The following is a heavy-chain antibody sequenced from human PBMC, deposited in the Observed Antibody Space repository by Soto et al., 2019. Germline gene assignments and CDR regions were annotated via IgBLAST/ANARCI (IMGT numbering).Heavy chain of an antibody. Sequence: GAAVKVSCKASGYTFTGYYMHWVRQAPGQGLEWMGWTNPNSGGTNYAQKFQGRVTMTRDTSISTAYMELSRLRSDDTAVYYCARIQTQLWFGELLPFDYWGQGTLVTVSS. CDR3: ARIQTQLWFGELLPFDY. V-gene: IGHV1-2*02. CDR1: GYTFTGYY. J-gene: IGHJ4*02. D-gene: IGHD3-10*01. CDR2: TNPNSGGT.